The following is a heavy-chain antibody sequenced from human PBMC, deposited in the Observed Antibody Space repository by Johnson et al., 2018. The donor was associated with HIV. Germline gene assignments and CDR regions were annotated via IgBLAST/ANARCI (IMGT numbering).Heavy chain of an antibody. Sequence: MLLVESGGRVVWPGGSLRLTCAASEFTFGDFGMNWVRQAPGKGLDWVSNFNWNGGSTTYADSVKGRFTISRDNAKNSVYLQMKNLRAEDTALYYCARDLGPNGRGAFGMWGRGTMVTVSS. V-gene: IGHV3-20*04. CDR3: ARDLGPNGRGAFGM. J-gene: IGHJ3*02. CDR1: EFTFGDFG. CDR2: FNWNGGST. D-gene: IGHD1-1*01.